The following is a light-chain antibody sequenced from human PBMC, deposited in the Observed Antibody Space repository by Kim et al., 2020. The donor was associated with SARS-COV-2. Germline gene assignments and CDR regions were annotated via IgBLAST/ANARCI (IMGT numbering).Light chain of an antibody. CDR2: GAS. CDR3: QQYGSSPLT. J-gene: IGKJ4*01. CDR1: QSVISSY. Sequence: SPGERATLSCRPSQSVISSYLAWYQQKPGQAPRPLIYGASSRATGIPDRFSGSGSGTDFTLTISRLEPDDFAMYYCQQYGSSPLTFGGGTKVDIK. V-gene: IGKV3-20*01.